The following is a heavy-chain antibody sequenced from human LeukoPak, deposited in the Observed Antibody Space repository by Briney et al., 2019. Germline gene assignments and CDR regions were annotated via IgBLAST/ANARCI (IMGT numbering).Heavy chain of an antibody. V-gene: IGHV4-4*07. CDR3: ARANPLAGRGEFDY. J-gene: IGHJ4*02. CDR2: IYSTGST. Sequence: SETLSLTCTASGGSISSSSWSWIRQPAGKGLEWIGRIYSTGSTNYSPSLKSRVTMSVDTSKNQFSLKLSSVTAADTAVYYCARANPLAGRGEFDYWGQGTLVIISS. CDR1: GGSISSSS. D-gene: IGHD6-19*01.